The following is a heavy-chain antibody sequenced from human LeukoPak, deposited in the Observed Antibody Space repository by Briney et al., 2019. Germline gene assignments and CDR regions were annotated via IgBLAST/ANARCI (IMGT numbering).Heavy chain of an antibody. V-gene: IGHV1-2*02. CDR2: INPNSGGT. Sequence: ASVKVSCKASGYTFTGYYMNWVRQAPGQGLEWRGGINPNSGGTDYAQKFQGRVTMPRDTSISTAYMELSRLRSDATAVYYRATEGSGRLLRRYYCYMDVWGKGTTVTVSS. J-gene: IGHJ6*03. CDR3: ATEGSGRLLRRYYCYMDV. D-gene: IGHD6-25*01. CDR1: GYTFTGYY.